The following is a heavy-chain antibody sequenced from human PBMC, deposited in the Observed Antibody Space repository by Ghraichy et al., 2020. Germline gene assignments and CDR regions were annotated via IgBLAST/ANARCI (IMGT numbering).Heavy chain of an antibody. J-gene: IGHJ6*02. CDR2: INTNTGNP. V-gene: IGHV7-4-1*02. CDR1: GYTFTSYA. D-gene: IGHD3-10*01. Sequence: ASVKVSFKASGYTFTSYAMNWVRQAPGQGLEWMGWINTNTGNPTYAQGFTGRFVFSLDTSVSTAYLQISSLKAEDTAVYYCARAAMVRGVIITSHYYYYGMDVWGQGTTVTVSS. CDR3: ARAAMVRGVIITSHYYYYGMDV.